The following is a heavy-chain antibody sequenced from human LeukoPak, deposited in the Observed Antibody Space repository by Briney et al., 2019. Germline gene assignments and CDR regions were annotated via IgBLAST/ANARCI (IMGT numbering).Heavy chain of an antibody. J-gene: IGHJ4*02. V-gene: IGHV3-30-3*01. CDR1: GYTFTTYA. CDR2: ISYDGSNK. Sequence: SCKASGYTFTTYALFWVRQAPGMGLEWVATISYDGSNKWYADSVKGRFTFSRDNSKNTVYLQMNSLRPEDTAVYYCARVTRDDSGDYVNLDYWGRGTLVTVSS. CDR3: ARVTRDDSGDYVNLDY. D-gene: IGHD4-17*01.